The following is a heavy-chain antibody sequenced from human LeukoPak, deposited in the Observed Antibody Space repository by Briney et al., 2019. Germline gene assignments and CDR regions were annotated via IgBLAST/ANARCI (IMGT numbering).Heavy chain of an antibody. CDR2: IYYSGGT. Sequence: PSETLSLTCTVSGDSISSNNYYWGWIRQPPGKGLEWIGSIYYSGGTFYNPSLKSRVTISLDTSKNQFSLKLSSVTATDTAVYYCARSYCSGSCYAVGYFDNWGQGTLVTVPS. CDR3: ARSYCSGSCYAVGYFDN. D-gene: IGHD2-21*02. J-gene: IGHJ4*02. V-gene: IGHV4-39*01. CDR1: GDSISSNNYY.